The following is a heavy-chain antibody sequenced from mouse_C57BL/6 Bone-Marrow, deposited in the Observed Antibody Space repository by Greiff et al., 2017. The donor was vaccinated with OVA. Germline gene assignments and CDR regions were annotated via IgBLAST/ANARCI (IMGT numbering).Heavy chain of an antibody. J-gene: IGHJ1*03. Sequence: QVQLQQSGAELARPGASVKLSCKASGYTFTSYGISWVKQRTGQGLEWIGEIYPRSGTTYYNEKFKGKATLTAAKSSSTAYLALRSLTSEDSADYFCARPASSSYWYFDDWGTGTTVTGAS. CDR1: GYTFTSYG. D-gene: IGHD1-1*01. V-gene: IGHV1-81*01. CDR3: ARPASSSYWYFDD. CDR2: IYPRSGTT.